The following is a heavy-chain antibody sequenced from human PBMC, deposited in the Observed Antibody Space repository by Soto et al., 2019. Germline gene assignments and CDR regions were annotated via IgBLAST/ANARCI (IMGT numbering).Heavy chain of an antibody. CDR2: IYYSGST. J-gene: IGHJ4*02. V-gene: IGHV4-59*08. CDR3: ARLWSTVANDY. D-gene: IGHD4-17*01. CDR1: GGSISGNY. Sequence: QVQLQESGPGLVKPSETLSLTCTVSGGSISGNYWTWIRQPPGKGLEWISYIYYSGSTNYNPSLKRRVTISIDTSKDQFYLKLRSAAAADTAVYYCARLWSTVANDYWCQGTLVTVSS.